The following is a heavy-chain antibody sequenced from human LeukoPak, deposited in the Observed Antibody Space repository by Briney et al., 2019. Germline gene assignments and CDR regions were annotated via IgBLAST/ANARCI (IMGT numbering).Heavy chain of an antibody. CDR1: GGSISSYY. D-gene: IGHD3-22*01. J-gene: IGHJ4*02. V-gene: IGHV4-4*07. CDR2: IYTSGST. Sequence: SETLSLTCTVSGGSISSYYWSWIRQPAGKGLEWIGRIYTSGSTNYNPSLKSRVTISVDTTKNQFSQKLSSVTAADTAVYYCARVSNYYDSSGYRDYWSQATLVTVSS. CDR3: ARVSNYYDSSGYRDY.